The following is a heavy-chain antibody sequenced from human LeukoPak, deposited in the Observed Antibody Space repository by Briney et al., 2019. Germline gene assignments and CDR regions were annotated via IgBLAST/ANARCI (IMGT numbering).Heavy chain of an antibody. V-gene: IGHV4-39*07. Sequence: SETLSLTCTVSGGSISSSSYCWGWIRQPPGKGLEWIGSIYYSGSTYYNPSLKSRVTISVDTSKNQFSLKLSSVTAADTAVYYCARSGITMVRGVFDYWGQGTLVTVSS. D-gene: IGHD3-10*01. CDR3: ARSGITMVRGVFDY. CDR1: GGSISSSSYC. CDR2: IYYSGST. J-gene: IGHJ4*02.